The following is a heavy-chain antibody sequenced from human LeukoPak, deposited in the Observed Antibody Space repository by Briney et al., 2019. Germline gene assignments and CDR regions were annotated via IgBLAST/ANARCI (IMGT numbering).Heavy chain of an antibody. CDR2: IIPILGIA. J-gene: IGHJ4*02. CDR1: GGTFSSYA. CDR3: ASGRIAVAGPFDY. V-gene: IGHV1-69*04. Sequence: ASVKVSCKASGGTFSSYAISWVRQAPGQGLEWMGRIIPILGIANYAQKFQGRVTITADKSTSTAYMELSSLRSEDTAVYYCASGRIAVAGPFDYWGQGTLVTVSS. D-gene: IGHD6-19*01.